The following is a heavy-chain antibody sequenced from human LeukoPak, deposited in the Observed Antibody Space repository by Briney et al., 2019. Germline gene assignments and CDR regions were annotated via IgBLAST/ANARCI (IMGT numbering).Heavy chain of an antibody. D-gene: IGHD5-18*01. Sequence: ASVKVSCKASGYTFSAYYMHWVRQAPGQGLEWMGYINPNSGGTKYAQKSQGRVTLTRDTSISTAYMELSRPRSDDTAVYYCARVEGNTATLEDWGQGTLVTVSS. CDR1: GYTFSAYY. V-gene: IGHV1-2*02. CDR3: ARVEGNTATLED. CDR2: INPNSGGT. J-gene: IGHJ4*02.